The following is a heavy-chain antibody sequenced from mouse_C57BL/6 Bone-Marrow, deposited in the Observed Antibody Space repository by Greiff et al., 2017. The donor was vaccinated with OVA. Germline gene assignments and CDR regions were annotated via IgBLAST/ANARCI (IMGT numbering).Heavy chain of an antibody. V-gene: IGHV1-82*01. CDR2: IYPGDGDT. J-gene: IGHJ2*01. CDR3: ARRGVYYGSSYGGYFDY. D-gene: IGHD1-1*01. CDR1: GYAFSSSW. Sequence: QVQLKESGPELVKPGASVKISCKASGYAFSSSWMNWVKQRPGKGLEWIGRIYPGDGDTNYNGKFKGKATLTADKSSSTAYMQLSSLTSEDSAVYFCARRGVYYGSSYGGYFDYWGQGTTLTVSS.